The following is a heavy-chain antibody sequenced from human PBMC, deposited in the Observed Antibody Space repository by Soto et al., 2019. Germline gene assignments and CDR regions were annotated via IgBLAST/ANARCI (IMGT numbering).Heavy chain of an antibody. CDR1: GFTFTHYW. J-gene: IGHJ4*02. CDR2: INIDGTEK. Sequence: EVQLVESGGALVQPGGSLRLSCATSGFTFTHYWMNWVRQAPGKGLEWVANINIDGTEKYYVDSVKGRFTISRDNAKNSLYPQTDSLRDEDMAVYYCARNRGWEMLDYWGQGTLVTVSS. CDR3: ARNRGWEMLDY. V-gene: IGHV3-7*01. D-gene: IGHD6-19*01.